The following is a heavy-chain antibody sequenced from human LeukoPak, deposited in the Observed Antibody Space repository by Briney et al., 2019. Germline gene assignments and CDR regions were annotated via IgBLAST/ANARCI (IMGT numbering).Heavy chain of an antibody. CDR2: IEQDASEK. CDR1: GFTFSSYW. J-gene: IGHJ3*02. V-gene: IGHV3-7*05. D-gene: IGHD5-18*01. Sequence: GGSLRLSCAASGFTFSSYWMSWVRQAPGKGLEWVANIEQDASEKNYVDSVKGRCTISRDNAKNSLYLQINSLGAEDTAVYFCARDRGYSTFDIWGQGTMVTVSS. CDR3: ARDRGYSTFDI.